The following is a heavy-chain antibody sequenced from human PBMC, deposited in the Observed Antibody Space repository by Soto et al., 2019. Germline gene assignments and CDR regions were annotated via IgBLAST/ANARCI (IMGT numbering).Heavy chain of an antibody. J-gene: IGHJ4*02. D-gene: IGHD3-10*01. CDR2: VYSNGNT. V-gene: IGHV4-31*03. CDR1: DASLTTNKYA. CDR3: ARASYFRPSGSYYFVS. Sequence: QVQLQESAPGLVKPSQPLSLICTVPDASLTTNKYAWTWFRQNPEKGLEWIGYVYSNGNTRSSPSLQSRVSMSVDTSKSHFSLRLSSVTAADTAVYFCARASYFRPSGSYYFVSWGQGTLVTVSS.